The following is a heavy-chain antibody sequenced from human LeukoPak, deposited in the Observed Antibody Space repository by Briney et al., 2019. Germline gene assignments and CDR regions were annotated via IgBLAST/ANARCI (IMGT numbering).Heavy chain of an antibody. Sequence: GGSLRLSCAASGFTVSSNYMSWVRQAPGKGLEWVSAISGSGGSTYYADSVKGRFTISRDNSKNTLYLQMNSLRAEDTAVYYCAKARWEYSSGWWGIFDYWGQGTLVTVSS. D-gene: IGHD6-19*01. CDR1: GFTVSSNY. CDR2: ISGSGGST. CDR3: AKARWEYSSGWWGIFDY. J-gene: IGHJ4*02. V-gene: IGHV3-23*01.